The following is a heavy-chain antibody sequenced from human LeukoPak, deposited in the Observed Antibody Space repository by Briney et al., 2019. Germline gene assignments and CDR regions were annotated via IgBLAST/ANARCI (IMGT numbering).Heavy chain of an antibody. CDR3: AREGKITIFGGAFDI. D-gene: IGHD3-3*01. J-gene: IGHJ3*02. CDR1: GFTFSSYA. V-gene: IGHV3-30-3*01. Sequence: RSGGSLRLSCAASGFTFSSYAMHWVRQAPGKGLEWVAVISYDRSNKYYADSVKGRFTISRDNSKNTLYLQMNSLRAEDTAVYYCAREGKITIFGGAFDIWGQGTMVTVSS. CDR2: ISYDRSNK.